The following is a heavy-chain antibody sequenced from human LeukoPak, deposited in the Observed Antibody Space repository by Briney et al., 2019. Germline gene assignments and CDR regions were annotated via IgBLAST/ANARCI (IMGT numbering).Heavy chain of an antibody. Sequence: SETLSLTCTVSGGSISSYYWSWIRQPAGKGLEWIGRIYTSGSTNYNPSLKSRVTMSVDTSKNQFSLKLSSVTAADTAVYYCARDPSLAFSSGYTPHFDYWGQGTLVTVSS. CDR2: IYTSGST. D-gene: IGHD3-22*01. V-gene: IGHV4-4*07. J-gene: IGHJ4*02. CDR3: ARDPSLAFSSGYTPHFDY. CDR1: GGSISSYY.